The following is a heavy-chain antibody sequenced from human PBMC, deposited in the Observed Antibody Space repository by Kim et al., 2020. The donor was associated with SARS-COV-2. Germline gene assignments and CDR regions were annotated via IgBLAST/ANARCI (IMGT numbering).Heavy chain of an antibody. J-gene: IGHJ3*02. V-gene: IGHV4-4*07. CDR3: ARDHYGDYRDAFDI. Sequence: SETLSLTCTVSGGSINTHCWSWIRQPAGQGLELIGRFYTYESSNYNPSLKSRVTMSVDTSKNQFSLKLSSVTAADTAMYYCARDHYGDYRDAFDIWGQGTMVTVSS. D-gene: IGHD4-17*01. CDR1: GGSINTHC. CDR2: FYTYESS.